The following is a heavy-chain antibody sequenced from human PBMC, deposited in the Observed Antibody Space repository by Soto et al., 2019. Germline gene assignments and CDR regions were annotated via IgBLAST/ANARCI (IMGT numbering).Heavy chain of an antibody. CDR1: GGSISSSSYY. J-gene: IGHJ6*02. Sequence: SETLSLTCTVSGGSISSSSYYWGWIRQPPGKGLEWIGSIYYSGSTYYNPSLKSRVTISVDTSKNQFSLKLSSVTAADTAVYYCARLPRSGVGPNYYYYYYGMDVWGQGTTVTVSS. CDR3: ARLPRSGVGPNYYYYYYGMDV. CDR2: IYYSGST. D-gene: IGHD3-3*01. V-gene: IGHV4-39*01.